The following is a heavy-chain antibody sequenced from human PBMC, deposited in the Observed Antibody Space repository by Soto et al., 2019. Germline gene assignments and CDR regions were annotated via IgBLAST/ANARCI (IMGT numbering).Heavy chain of an antibody. Sequence: SGPTLVKPTQTLTLTCTFSGFSLSTSGMCVSWIRQPPGKALEWLALIDWDDDKYYSTSLKTRLTISKDTSKNQVVLTMTNMDPVDTATYYCARVYDSSGYLSNYFDYWGQGTLVTVSS. CDR2: IDWDDDK. D-gene: IGHD3-22*01. CDR3: ARVYDSSGYLSNYFDY. V-gene: IGHV2-70*01. CDR1: GFSLSTSGMC. J-gene: IGHJ4*02.